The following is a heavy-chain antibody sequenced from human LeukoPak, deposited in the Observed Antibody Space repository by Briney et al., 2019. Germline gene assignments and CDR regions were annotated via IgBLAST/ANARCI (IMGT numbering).Heavy chain of an antibody. CDR3: TKDMIPGNGEYDAFDI. Sequence: GPSLTPARPPASSTLNIYSMTCVRQPPRNWIEWDSTIGSDLYYTDSVKGRFTISRDDSKSTLYLQMNSLRAEDTAIYYCTKDMIPGNGEYDAFDIWGQGTIVTVSS. V-gene: IGHV3-23*01. CDR2: IGSDL. J-gene: IGHJ3*02. CDR1: SSTLNIYS. D-gene: IGHD3-22*01.